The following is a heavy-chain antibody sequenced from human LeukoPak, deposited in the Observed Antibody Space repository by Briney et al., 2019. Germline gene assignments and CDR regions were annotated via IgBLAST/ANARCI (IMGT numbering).Heavy chain of an antibody. Sequence: PGGSLRLSCAYSGLQFNTYALHWVRQAPGKGLEWVAVISYDGSAKYLADSVAGRFMISRDDPKTTLYLQMNSLRAEDTAVYYCATYSSLNRREFQYWGQGTLLTVSS. CDR3: ATYSSLNRREFQY. V-gene: IGHV3-30-3*01. J-gene: IGHJ1*01. CDR2: ISYDGSAK. D-gene: IGHD3-22*01. CDR1: GLQFNTYA.